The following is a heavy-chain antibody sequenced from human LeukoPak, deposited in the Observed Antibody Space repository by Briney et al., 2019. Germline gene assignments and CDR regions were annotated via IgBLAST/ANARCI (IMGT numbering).Heavy chain of an antibody. CDR2: IYVTGST. D-gene: IGHD3-16*02. CDR1: GCSIGTYY. Sequence: PSETLSLTCIVSGCSIGTYYWSWIRQSPGKGLEWIGYIYVTGSTRYNPYLQSRVNISVDTSRNQFFLKMSSVTAADTAVYYCARHIGGGIEDMDVWGTGTKVTVSS. CDR3: ARHIGGGIEDMDV. V-gene: IGHV4-59*08. J-gene: IGHJ6*03.